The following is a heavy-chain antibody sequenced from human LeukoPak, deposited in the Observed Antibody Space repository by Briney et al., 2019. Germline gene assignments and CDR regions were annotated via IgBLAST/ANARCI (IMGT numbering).Heavy chain of an antibody. CDR1: GVSISTYY. V-gene: IGHV4-59*01. D-gene: IGHD3-10*01. Sequence: SETLSLTCTVSGVSISTYYWGWIRQPPGKGPEWIGYIYSSGTTNYNPSLKSRVTIPIDTSKNEFSLKLTSVTAADTAVYYCAREAYYYGSGSYFEGTFDHWGQGSLVIVSS. CDR2: IYSSGTT. CDR3: AREAYYYGSGSYFEGTFDH. J-gene: IGHJ4*02.